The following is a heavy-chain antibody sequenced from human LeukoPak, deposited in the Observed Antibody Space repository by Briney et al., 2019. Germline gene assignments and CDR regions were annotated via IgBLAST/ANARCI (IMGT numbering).Heavy chain of an antibody. V-gene: IGHV3-48*04. CDR3: AKDPTDSTVVVPAADY. D-gene: IGHD2-2*01. CDR2: ISGSSSTI. Sequence: GGSLRLSCAASGFTFSSYSMNWVRQAPGKGLEWVSYISGSSSTIYSADSVKGRFTVSRDNAKNSLYLQMNSLRAEDTAVYYCAKDPTDSTVVVPAADYWGQGTLVTVSS. J-gene: IGHJ4*02. CDR1: GFTFSSYS.